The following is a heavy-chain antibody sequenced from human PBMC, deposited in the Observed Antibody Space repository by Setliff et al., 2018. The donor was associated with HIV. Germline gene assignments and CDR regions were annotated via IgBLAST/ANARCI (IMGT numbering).Heavy chain of an antibody. J-gene: IGHJ5*02. Sequence: SETLSLTCAVSGGSISSDNWWNWVRQPPGKGLEWIGEIYHSGSTNYNPSLKSRVTISVDTSKNQFSLKLSSVTAADTAVYYCARANFWSSTSGYDNWFDPWGQGTLVTVSS. D-gene: IGHD2-2*01. V-gene: IGHV4-4*02. CDR2: IYHSGST. CDR1: GGSISSDNW. CDR3: ARANFWSSTSGYDNWFDP.